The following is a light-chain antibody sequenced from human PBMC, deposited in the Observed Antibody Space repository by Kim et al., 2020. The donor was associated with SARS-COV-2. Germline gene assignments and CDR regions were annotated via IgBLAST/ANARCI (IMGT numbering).Light chain of an antibody. Sequence: SVEDSVTITCRASQAIGDHLAWYQHKPGKVPNLLIYAASVLRSGVPSRFSGSGSGTVFTLTISRLQPEDIGSYYCQKYNTDPLTFGGGTKVDIK. CDR2: AAS. CDR1: QAIGDH. J-gene: IGKJ4*01. V-gene: IGKV1-27*01. CDR3: QKYNTDPLT.